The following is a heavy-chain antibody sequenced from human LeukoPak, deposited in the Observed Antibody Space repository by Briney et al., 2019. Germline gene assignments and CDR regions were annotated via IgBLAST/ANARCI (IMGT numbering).Heavy chain of an antibody. Sequence: PSETLSLTCTVSGGSISSYYWSWIRQPPGKGLEWIGYIYYSGSTNYNPSLKSRVTISVDTSKNQFSLKLSSVTAADTAVYYCARVEYGSGPGSFFDIWGQGTMVTVSS. D-gene: IGHD3-10*01. CDR1: GGSISSYY. CDR2: IYYSGST. J-gene: IGHJ3*02. CDR3: ARVEYGSGPGSFFDI. V-gene: IGHV4-59*01.